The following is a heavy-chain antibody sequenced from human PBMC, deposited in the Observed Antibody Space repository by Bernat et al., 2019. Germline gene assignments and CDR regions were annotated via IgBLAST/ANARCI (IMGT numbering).Heavy chain of an antibody. Sequence: HVELQESGPGLVKPSQTLSLTCTVSGDSLNNGDFYWSWIRQPPGKGLEWIGNIHHSGSSYHNPSLKSRVSISIDTSKDQFSLRLTSVTAADTAVYYCARDGAGVAVAGPFDFWGQGVLLTVSS. D-gene: IGHD6-19*01. CDR3: ARDGAGVAVAGPFDF. V-gene: IGHV4-30-4*08. CDR2: IHHSGSS. CDR1: GDSLNNGDFY. J-gene: IGHJ4*02.